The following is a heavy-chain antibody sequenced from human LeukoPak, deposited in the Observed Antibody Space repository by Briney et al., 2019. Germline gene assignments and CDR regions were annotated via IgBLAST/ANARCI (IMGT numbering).Heavy chain of an antibody. CDR1: GYTLTELS. D-gene: IGHD3-10*01. CDR2: FDPEDGET. CDR3: ATTLPYTWELNY. V-gene: IGHV1-24*01. Sequence: ASVKVSCKVSGYTLTELSMHWVRQAPGKGLEWMGGFDPEDGETIYAQKFQGRVTMTEDTSTDTAYMELSSLRSEDTAVYYCATTLPYTWELNYWGQGTLVTVSS. J-gene: IGHJ4*02.